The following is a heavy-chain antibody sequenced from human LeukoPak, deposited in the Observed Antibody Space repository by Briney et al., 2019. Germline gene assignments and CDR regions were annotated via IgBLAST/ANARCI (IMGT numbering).Heavy chain of an antibody. D-gene: IGHD6-19*01. Sequence: GESLKISCKGSGYSFTNYWIGWVRQMPGKGLEWMGIIYPGDSDTRYSPSFQGQVTISADKSISTAYLHWSSLKASDTARYYCARLTGYTSGWNTFDIWGQGTMVTVSS. V-gene: IGHV5-51*01. CDR1: GYSFTNYW. J-gene: IGHJ3*02. CDR3: ARLTGYTSGWNTFDI. CDR2: IYPGDSDT.